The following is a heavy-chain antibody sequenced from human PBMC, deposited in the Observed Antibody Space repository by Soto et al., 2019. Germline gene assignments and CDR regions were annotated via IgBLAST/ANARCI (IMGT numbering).Heavy chain of an antibody. D-gene: IGHD3-10*02. V-gene: IGHV3-7*01. CDR1: GFTFSSYW. CDR2: IKQDGSEK. J-gene: IGHJ6*03. CDR3: ARGGGAMFPIYYYYYYMDV. Sequence: GGSLRLSCAASGFTFSSYWMSWVRQAPGKGLEWVANIKQDGSEKYYVDSVKGRFTISRDNAKNSLYLQMNSLRAEDTAVYYCARGGGAMFPIYYYYYYMDVWGKGTTVTVSS.